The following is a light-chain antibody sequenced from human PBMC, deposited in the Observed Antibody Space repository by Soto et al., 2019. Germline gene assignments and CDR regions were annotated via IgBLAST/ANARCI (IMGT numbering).Light chain of an antibody. V-gene: IGLV2-14*03. CDR2: DVS. CDR3: SAFTGNTYV. Sequence: QSALTQPASVSGSPGQSITISCTGTSSDVGGNKYVSWYQHYPGKAPKLMICDVSNRPSGVSNRFSGSKSGNTASLTISGLQAEDEADYYCSAFTGNTYVFGTGTKVTVL. CDR1: SSDVGGNKY. J-gene: IGLJ1*01.